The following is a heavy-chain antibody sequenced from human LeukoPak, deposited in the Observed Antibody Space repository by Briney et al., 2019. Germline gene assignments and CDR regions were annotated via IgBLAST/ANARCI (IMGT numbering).Heavy chain of an antibody. CDR2: INHSGST. J-gene: IGHJ4*02. CDR3: ARGLPGGNHYFDY. D-gene: IGHD4-23*01. V-gene: IGHV4-39*07. CDR1: GGSISSSSYY. Sequence: SSETLSLTCTVSGGSISSSSYYWGWIRQPPGKGLEWIGEINHSGSTNYNPSLKSRVTISVDTSKNQFSLKLSSVTAADTAVYYCARGLPGGNHYFDYWGQGTLVTVSS.